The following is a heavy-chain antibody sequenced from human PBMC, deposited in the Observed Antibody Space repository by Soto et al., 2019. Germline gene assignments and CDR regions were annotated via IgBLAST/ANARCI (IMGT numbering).Heavy chain of an antibody. CDR3: ARVGPAHYYDSSGYYSPLDY. CDR2: INPNSGRA. CDR1: GYTFTGYY. Sequence: ASVKVSCKASGYTFTGYYMHWVRQAPGQGLEWMGWINPNSGRANYAQKFQGRVTMTAGESTSTAYMELSSLRSEDTAVYYCARVGPAHYYDSSGYYSPLDYWGQGTLVTVSS. V-gene: IGHV1-2*02. J-gene: IGHJ4*02. D-gene: IGHD3-22*01.